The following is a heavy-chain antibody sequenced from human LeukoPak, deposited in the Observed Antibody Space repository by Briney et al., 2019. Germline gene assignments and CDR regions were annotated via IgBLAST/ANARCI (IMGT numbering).Heavy chain of an antibody. J-gene: IGHJ5*02. V-gene: IGHV1-24*01. Sequence: ASVKVSCKVSGYTLTELSMHWVRQAPGKGLEWMGGFDPEDGETVYAQKFQGRVTMTEDTSTDTAYMELSSLRSEDTAVYYCATGGYRDFWSGDNWFDPWGQGTLVTVSS. CDR2: FDPEDGET. D-gene: IGHD3-3*01. CDR1: GYTLTELS. CDR3: ATGGYRDFWSGDNWFDP.